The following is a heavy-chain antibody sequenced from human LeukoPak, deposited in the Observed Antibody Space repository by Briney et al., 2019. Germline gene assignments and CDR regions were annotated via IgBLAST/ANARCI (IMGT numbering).Heavy chain of an antibody. CDR3: ARGTWATLYYYYMDV. CDR2: INSDGSST. V-gene: IGHV3-74*01. CDR1: GFTFSSYW. D-gene: IGHD5-24*01. J-gene: IGHJ6*03. Sequence: GGSLRLSCAASGFTFSSYWMHWVRQAPGKGLVWVSRINSDGSSTSYADSVKGRFTISRDNAKNTLYLQMNSLRVEDTAVYYCARGTWATLYYYYMDVWGKGTTVTVSS.